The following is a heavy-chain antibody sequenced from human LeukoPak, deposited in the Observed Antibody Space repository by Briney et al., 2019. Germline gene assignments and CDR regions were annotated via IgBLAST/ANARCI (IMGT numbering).Heavy chain of an antibody. J-gene: IGHJ6*03. Sequence: SETLSLTCTVSGGSISSSSYYWGWIRQPPGKGLEWIGSIYYSGSTYYNPSLKSRVTISVDTSKNQFSLKLSSVTAADTAVYYCARGPTYYDILTGYEEYYYYYMDVWGKGTTVTVSS. CDR2: IYYSGST. CDR1: GGSISSSSYY. CDR3: ARGPTYYDILTGYEEYYYYYMDV. V-gene: IGHV4-39*07. D-gene: IGHD3-9*01.